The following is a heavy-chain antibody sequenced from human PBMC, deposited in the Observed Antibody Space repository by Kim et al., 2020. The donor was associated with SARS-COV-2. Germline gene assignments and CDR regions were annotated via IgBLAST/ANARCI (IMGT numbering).Heavy chain of an antibody. CDR1: GFTFSSYA. D-gene: IGHD2-15*01. CDR3: AKDHCGSGICSGGSCYRSCYFDY. V-gene: IGHV3-23*01. CDR2: ISGSGGST. Sequence: GGSLRLSCAASGFTFSSYAMSWVRQAPGKGLEWVSAISGSGGSTYYADSVKGRFTISRDNSKNTLYLQMNSLRAEDTAVYYCAKDHCGSGICSGGSCYRSCYFDYWGQGTLVTVSS. J-gene: IGHJ4*02.